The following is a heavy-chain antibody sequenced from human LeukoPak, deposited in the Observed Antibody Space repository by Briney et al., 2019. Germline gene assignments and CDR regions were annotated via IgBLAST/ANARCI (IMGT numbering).Heavy chain of an antibody. J-gene: IGHJ4*02. CDR1: GFTFSSYS. Sequence: GGSLRLSCAASGFTFSSYSMNWVRQAPGKGPEGVSSISSSSSYIYYADSVKGRFTISRDNAKNSLYLQMNSLRAEDTAVYYCARDRTGILTGYYKYWGQGTLVTVSS. CDR3: ARDRTGILTGYYKY. V-gene: IGHV3-21*01. D-gene: IGHD3-9*01. CDR2: ISSSSSYI.